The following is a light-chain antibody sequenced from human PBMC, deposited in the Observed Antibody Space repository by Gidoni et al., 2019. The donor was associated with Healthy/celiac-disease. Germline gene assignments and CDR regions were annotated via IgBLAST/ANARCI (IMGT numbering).Light chain of an antibody. CDR3: KKYNTGPRT. CDR1: QGIRKY. CDR2: AES. J-gene: IGKJ4*01. V-gene: IGKV1-27*01. Sequence: DINMAQSPSSLSASVGDRVTNTCRAGQGIRKYLAWYQQKPGKVPKLLIYAESTLQSGVPSRSSGSGPGQDFTLTITSLHPEDVPIYYFKKYNTGPRTFGGGTKVEIK.